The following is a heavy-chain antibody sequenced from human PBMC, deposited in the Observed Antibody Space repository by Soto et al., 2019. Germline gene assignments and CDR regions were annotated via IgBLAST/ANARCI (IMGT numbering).Heavy chain of an antibody. CDR2: IKQDGSEE. CDR1: GFTFSSYW. V-gene: IGHV3-7*01. CDR3: ARIAASGRGWDV. J-gene: IGHJ6*02. D-gene: IGHD6-13*01. Sequence: EVQLVESGGGLVQPGGSLRLSCVDSGFTFSSYWMSWVRQAPVKGLEWVGNIKQDGSEENYVDSVKGRFTISRDNAKNSMYLKLKSLRAADTSVYYCARIAASGRGWDVWGQGTTVVVSS.